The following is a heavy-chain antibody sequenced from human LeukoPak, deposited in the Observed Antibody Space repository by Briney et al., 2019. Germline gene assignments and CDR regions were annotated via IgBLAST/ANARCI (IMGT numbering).Heavy chain of an antibody. D-gene: IGHD1-26*01. CDR1: GFTFSSYA. J-gene: IGHJ4*02. CDR3: AKDIVAGWELRGFDY. Sequence: GGSLRLSCAASGFTFSSYAMSWVRQAPGKGLEWVSAISGSGGSTYSAASVKGRFTISRDNSKNTLYLQMNSLRAEDTAVYYCAKDIVAGWELRGFDYWGQGTLVTVSS. CDR2: ISGSGGST. V-gene: IGHV3-23*01.